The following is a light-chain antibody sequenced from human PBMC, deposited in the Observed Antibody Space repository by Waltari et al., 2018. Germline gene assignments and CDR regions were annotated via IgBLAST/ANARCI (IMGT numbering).Light chain of an antibody. CDR1: RSDVGHYTF. V-gene: IGLV2-23*01. CDR2: EGS. CDR3: CSHAGSTTFYV. J-gene: IGLJ1*01. Sequence: QSALTQPASVSGSPGQSIPLSCTGTRSDVGHYTFASWYQQHPGKAPKLSIYEGSKRPSGVSNRFSGSKSGNTASLTISGLQAEDEADYYCCSHAGSTTFYVFGTETKVTVV.